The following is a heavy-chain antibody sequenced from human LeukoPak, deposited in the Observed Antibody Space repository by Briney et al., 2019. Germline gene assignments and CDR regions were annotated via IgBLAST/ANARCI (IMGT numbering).Heavy chain of an antibody. CDR3: AKRAAVTRFCHCDY. Sequence: GGSLRLSCAPSGFTFSRSEMHWVRQAPGEGLEWVSYISPSGSTVYYTDSVKGRFTISRDNPKHSLYLQMNSLRVEDTAVYYCAKRAAVTRFCHCDYWGQGTLVTVSS. CDR2: ISPSGSTV. CDR1: GFTFSRSE. V-gene: IGHV3-48*03. D-gene: IGHD4-17*01. J-gene: IGHJ4*02.